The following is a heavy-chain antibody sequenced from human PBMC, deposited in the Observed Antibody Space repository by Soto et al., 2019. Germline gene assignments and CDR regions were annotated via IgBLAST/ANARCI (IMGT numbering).Heavy chain of an antibody. V-gene: IGHV2-70*01. Sequence: GSGPTLVNPTQTLTLTCTFSGFSLSTSGTCVSWIRQPPGKALEWLALIDWDDDKYYSTSLKTRLTISKDTSKNQVVLTMTNMDPVDTATYYCARILRENWNYQAYYYGMDVWGQGTTVTVSS. CDR1: GFSLSTSGTC. CDR3: ARILRENWNYQAYYYGMDV. J-gene: IGHJ6*02. CDR2: IDWDDDK. D-gene: IGHD1-7*01.